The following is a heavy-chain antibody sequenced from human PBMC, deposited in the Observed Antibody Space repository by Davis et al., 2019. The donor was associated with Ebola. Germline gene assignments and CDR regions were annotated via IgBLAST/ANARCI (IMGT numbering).Heavy chain of an antibody. D-gene: IGHD5-12*01. CDR2: ISGSGGST. CDR3: ARDISWPDWLPGYYYYGMDV. V-gene: IGHV3-23*01. Sequence: PGGSLRLSCAASGFTFSSYAMSWVRQAPGKGLEWVSAISGSGGSTYYADSVKGRFTISRDNAKNSLYLQMNSLRAEDTAVYYCARDISWPDWLPGYYYYGMDVWGKGTTVTVSS. CDR1: GFTFSSYA. J-gene: IGHJ6*04.